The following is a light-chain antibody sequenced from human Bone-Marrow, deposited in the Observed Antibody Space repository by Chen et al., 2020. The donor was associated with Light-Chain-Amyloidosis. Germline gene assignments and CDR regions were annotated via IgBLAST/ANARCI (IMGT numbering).Light chain of an antibody. CDR3: SSYTITNTLV. CDR1: SSDVGGDNH. V-gene: IGLV2-14*01. CDR2: EVT. J-gene: IGLJ1*01. Sequence: QSALTQPASVSGSPGQSITISCTGTSSDVGGDNHVSWYQQHPDKAPKLMIYEVTNRPSWVPDRFSGSKSDNTASLTSSGLQTEDEADYFCSSYTITNTLVFGSGTRVTLL.